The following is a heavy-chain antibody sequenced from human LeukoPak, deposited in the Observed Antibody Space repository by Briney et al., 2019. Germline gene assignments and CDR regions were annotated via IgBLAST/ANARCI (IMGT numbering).Heavy chain of an antibody. CDR1: GGSFSDYY. CDR2: ISHSGIT. CDR3: ASFRWAIGFEN. Sequence: PSETLSLTCAVHGGSFSDYYWSCIRQPPGKGLEWIGEISHSGITKYNPSLKSRVTISVDTSKNQFSLKLNSVTAADTAVYYCASFRWAIGFENWGQGTLVTVSS. V-gene: IGHV4-34*01. D-gene: IGHD3-22*01. J-gene: IGHJ4*02.